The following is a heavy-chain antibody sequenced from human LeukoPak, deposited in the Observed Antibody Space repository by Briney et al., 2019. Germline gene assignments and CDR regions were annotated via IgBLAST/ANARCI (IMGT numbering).Heavy chain of an antibody. Sequence: SETLSLTCTVSGGSITSGNYYWNWIRQPAGKGLEWIGRIYASGSSDYNPSLKSRVAISLDTSKNQFSLKLISVTAADTAVYYCARRGDIWGQGTMVTVS. J-gene: IGHJ3*02. CDR2: IYASGSS. V-gene: IGHV4-61*02. D-gene: IGHD3-10*01. CDR3: ARRGDI. CDR1: GGSITSGNYY.